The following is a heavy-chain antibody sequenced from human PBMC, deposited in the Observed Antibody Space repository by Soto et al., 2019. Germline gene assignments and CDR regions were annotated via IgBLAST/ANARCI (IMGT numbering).Heavy chain of an antibody. J-gene: IGHJ5*02. D-gene: IGHD3-3*01. CDR2: INDDGSDT. Sequence: PGGSLRLSCAASGFGFSYYWMHWVRQSPGKGPVWVSRINDDGSDTTYADSVKGRFTVSRDNTKNMLYLQMNSLRAEDTAVYYCARDFWSQNNFYPWGQGTLVTVSS. CDR3: ARDFWSQNNFYP. V-gene: IGHV3-74*01. CDR1: GFGFSYYW.